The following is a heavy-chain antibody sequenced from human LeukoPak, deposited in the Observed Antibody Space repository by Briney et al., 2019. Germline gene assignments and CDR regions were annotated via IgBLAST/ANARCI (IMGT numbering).Heavy chain of an antibody. CDR3: ARIYCSSTSCYMFGWFDP. CDR1: GYSFTSYW. J-gene: IGHJ5*02. V-gene: IGHV5-51*01. Sequence: GESLKISCKGSGYSFTSYWIGWVRQMPGKGLEWMGIIYPGGSDTRYSPSFQGQVTISADKSISTAYLQWSSLKASDTAMYYCARIYCSSTSCYMFGWFDPWGQGTLVTVSS. CDR2: IYPGGSDT. D-gene: IGHD2-2*02.